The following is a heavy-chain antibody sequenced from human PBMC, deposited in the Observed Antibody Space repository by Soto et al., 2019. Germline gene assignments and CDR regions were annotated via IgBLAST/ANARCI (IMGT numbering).Heavy chain of an antibody. J-gene: IGHJ4*02. CDR1: GYTFTGYG. CDR2: ISAYNGNT. V-gene: IGHV1-18*01. Sequence: ASVKVSCKASGYTFTGYGISWVRQAPGQGLEWMGWISAYNGNTNYAQKHQGRVTMTTDTSTSTAYMELRSLRSDDTAVYYCARDTLRDYDFWSGYYTSPLFDYWGQGTLVTVSS. CDR3: ARDTLRDYDFWSGYYTSPLFDY. D-gene: IGHD3-3*01.